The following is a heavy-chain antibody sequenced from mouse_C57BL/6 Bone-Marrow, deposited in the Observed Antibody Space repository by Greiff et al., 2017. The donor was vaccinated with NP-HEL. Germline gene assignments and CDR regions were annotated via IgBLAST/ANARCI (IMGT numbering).Heavy chain of an antibody. D-gene: IGHD1-1*01. Sequence: QVQLQQSGAELVKPGASVKISCKASGYAFSSYWMNWVKQRPGKGLEWIGHIYPGDGDTNYNGKFKGKATLTADKSSSTAYMQLSSLTSEDSAVYFCARRCTTVVATYWYFDVWGTGTTVTVSS. CDR2: IYPGDGDT. J-gene: IGHJ1*03. CDR1: GYAFSSYW. CDR3: ARRCTTVVATYWYFDV. V-gene: IGHV1-80*01.